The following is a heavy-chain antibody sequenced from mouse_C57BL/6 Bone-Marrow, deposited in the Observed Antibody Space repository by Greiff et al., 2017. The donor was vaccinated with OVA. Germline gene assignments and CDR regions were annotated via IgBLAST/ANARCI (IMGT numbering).Heavy chain of an antibody. Sequence: VQLQESGAELVKPGASVKMSCKASGYTFTTYPIEWMKQNHGKSLEWIGNFHPYNDDTKYNEKFKGKATLTVEKSSSTVYLELSRLTSDDSAVYYCARRGSNYFSWFAYWGQGTLVTVSA. V-gene: IGHV1-47*01. CDR2: FHPYNDDT. D-gene: IGHD2-5*01. CDR3: ARRGSNYFSWFAY. J-gene: IGHJ3*01. CDR1: GYTFTTYP.